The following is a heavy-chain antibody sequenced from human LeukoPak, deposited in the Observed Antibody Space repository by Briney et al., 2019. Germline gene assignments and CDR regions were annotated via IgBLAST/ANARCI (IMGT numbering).Heavy chain of an antibody. Sequence: GGSLRLSCAAFGFTFSNYDMHWVRQTTGKGLMWVSAIGSAGDTYYPGSVKGRFTISRENAKNSLYLQINSLRAGDTAVYYCARGSGHDYFDYWGQGTLVTVPS. J-gene: IGHJ4*02. CDR3: ARGSGHDYFDY. CDR2: IGSAGDT. CDR1: GFTFSNYD. V-gene: IGHV3-13*01. D-gene: IGHD6-19*01.